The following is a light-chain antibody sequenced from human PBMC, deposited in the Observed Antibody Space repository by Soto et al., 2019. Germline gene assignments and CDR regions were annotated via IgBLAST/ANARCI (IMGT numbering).Light chain of an antibody. J-gene: IGLJ1*01. Sequence: QSVLTQPASVSGSPGQSITISCTGTSSDVGGYNYVSWYQQHPGKAPKLMIYDVSNRPSGVSNRFSGSKSGNTASLTISGLQAEDEGDYYWRSYTSSRTYVFGIGTKVTVL. CDR2: DVS. CDR1: SSDVGGYNY. CDR3: RSYTSSRTYV. V-gene: IGLV2-14*01.